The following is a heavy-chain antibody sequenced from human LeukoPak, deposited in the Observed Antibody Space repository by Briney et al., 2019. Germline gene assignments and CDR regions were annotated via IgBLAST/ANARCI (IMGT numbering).Heavy chain of an antibody. V-gene: IGHV4-38-2*02. D-gene: IGHD6-19*01. CDR3: ARDSSSGWYEYHYFDY. CDR2: IYHSGST. CDR1: GYSISSGYY. J-gene: IGHJ4*02. Sequence: PSETLSLTCTVSGYSISSGYYWGWIRQPPGKGLELIGSIYHSGSTYYNPSLKSRVTISVDTSKNQFSLKLSSVTAADTAVYYCARDSSSGWYEYHYFDYWGQGTLVTVSS.